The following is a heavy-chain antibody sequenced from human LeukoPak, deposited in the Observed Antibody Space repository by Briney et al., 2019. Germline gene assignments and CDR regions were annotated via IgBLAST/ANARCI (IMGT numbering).Heavy chain of an antibody. J-gene: IGHJ4*02. CDR3: ARLQTRYLDFDY. V-gene: IGHV4-39*01. Sequence: SETLSLTRTVSGGSISSSNYYWGWIRQPPGKRLERIGSIYYSGNTYYSPSLKSRVTISVDTSKDQFSLKLSSVTAADTAVYYCARLQTRYLDFDYCGERTLVTVSS. CDR1: GGSISSSNYY. D-gene: IGHD1-26*01. CDR2: IYYSGNT.